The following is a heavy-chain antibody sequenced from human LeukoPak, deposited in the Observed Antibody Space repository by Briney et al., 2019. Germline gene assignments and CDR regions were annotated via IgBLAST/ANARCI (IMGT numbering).Heavy chain of an antibody. J-gene: IGHJ4*02. V-gene: IGHV3-20*01. CDR3: AREDSSSWYGKTDY. Sequence: GGSLRLSCAASGFTFDDYGMGGVRQAPGKGLECVSGINWNGGSTGYADSVKGRFTISRDNAKNSLYLQMNSLRAEDTALYHCAREDSSSWYGKTDYWGQGTLVTVSS. CDR1: GFTFDDYG. D-gene: IGHD6-13*01. CDR2: INWNGGST.